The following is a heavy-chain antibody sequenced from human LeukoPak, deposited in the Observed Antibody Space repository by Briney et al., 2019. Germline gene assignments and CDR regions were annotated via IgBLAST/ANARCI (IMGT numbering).Heavy chain of an antibody. CDR3: ARVRGAEQQLVRLYFYY. J-gene: IGHJ4*02. CDR1: GGSISRGGYY. Sequence: SETLSLTCTVSGGSISRGGYYWSWIRQPPGKGLEWIGYIYHSGSTYYNPSLKSRVTISVDRSKNQFSLKLSSVTAADTAVYYCARVRGAEQQLVRLYFYYWGQRTLVTVSS. D-gene: IGHD6-13*01. CDR2: IYHSGST. V-gene: IGHV4-30-2*01.